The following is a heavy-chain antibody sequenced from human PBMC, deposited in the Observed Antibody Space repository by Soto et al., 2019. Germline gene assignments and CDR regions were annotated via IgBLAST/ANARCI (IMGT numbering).Heavy chain of an antibody. Sequence: PSLKISCKSSGYTVSNYGISWVRQGPGQGLEWMGWISGYNGNTHYEEKVQDRIKMTTDTSTSTTYLELRSLRSDDTAVYFCARDPGFGFGYSYAFAMDVWGQGTTVTVSS. J-gene: IGHJ6*02. D-gene: IGHD5-18*01. CDR3: ARDPGFGFGYSYAFAMDV. CDR2: ISGYNGNT. V-gene: IGHV1-18*01. CDR1: GYTVSNYG.